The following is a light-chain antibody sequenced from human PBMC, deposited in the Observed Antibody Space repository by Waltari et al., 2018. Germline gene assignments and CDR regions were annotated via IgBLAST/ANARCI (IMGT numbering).Light chain of an antibody. V-gene: IGLV4-69*01. CDR1: SGHSSNA. J-gene: IGLJ3*02. CDR3: QTGGDGTWV. Sequence: QRVLTQSPSASASLGASVTLTCTLSSGHSSNAIAWHQQQPVKCPRYLMKVNRDGSPSKGDKIPDRFSGSSSGAEHYLTLSSLQSEDEADYYCQTGGDGTWVFGGGTKLTVL. CDR2: VNRDGSP.